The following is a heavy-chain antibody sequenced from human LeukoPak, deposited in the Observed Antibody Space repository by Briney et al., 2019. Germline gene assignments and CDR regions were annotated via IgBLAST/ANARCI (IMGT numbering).Heavy chain of an antibody. CDR2: ISSSSNTI. V-gene: IGHV3-48*04. J-gene: IGHJ4*02. D-gene: IGHD5-12*01. CDR1: GFTFISYT. Sequence: GGSLRLSCAASGFTFISYTMNWVRQAPGKGLESFSYISSSSNTIYYADSVKGRFTISRDNAKNSLYLQMNSLRAEDTAEYYCARVLIVATIVYFDYWGQGTLVTVSS. CDR3: ARVLIVATIVYFDY.